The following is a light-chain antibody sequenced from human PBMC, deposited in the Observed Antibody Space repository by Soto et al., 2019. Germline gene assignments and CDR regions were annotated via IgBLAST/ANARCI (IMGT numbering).Light chain of an antibody. J-gene: IGKJ4*01. CDR1: QSFLYSSNNKNY. CDR3: QQYYSTLT. V-gene: IGKV4-1*01. CDR2: XAS. Sequence: DIVMPQSPDSLAVSLGERATINCKSSQSFLYSSNNKNYLACYQQKPGKPPXLLIYXASTRESGVPDRFSGSGSGTDFTLTISSLQAEDVAVYYCQQYYSTLTFGGGTKVDIK.